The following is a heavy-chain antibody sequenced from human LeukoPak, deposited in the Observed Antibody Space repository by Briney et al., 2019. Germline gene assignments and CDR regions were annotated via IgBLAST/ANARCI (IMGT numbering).Heavy chain of an antibody. CDR3: ARARLGPILDAFDI. J-gene: IGHJ3*02. CDR1: GFTFSTYA. Sequence: PGGSLRLSCAASGFTFSTYAIHWVRQAPGKGLEWVAFISYDGSVKFYADSVKGRFTISRDNSKNTLYLQMNSLRADDTAVYYCARARLGPILDAFDIWGQGTMVTVSS. D-gene: IGHD2-2*02. CDR2: ISYDGSVK. V-gene: IGHV3-30-3*01.